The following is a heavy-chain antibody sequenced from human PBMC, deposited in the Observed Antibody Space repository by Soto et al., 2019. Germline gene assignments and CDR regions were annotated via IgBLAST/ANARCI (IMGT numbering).Heavy chain of an antibody. CDR2: IIPIFGTA. V-gene: IGHV1-69*13. CDR1: GGTFSSYA. D-gene: IGHD3-3*01. CDR3: ARALRDTIFGVVIENYYYYGMDV. Sequence: ASVKVSCKASGGTFSSYAISWVRQAPGQGLEWMGGIIPIFGTANYAQKFQGRVTITADESTSTAYMELSSLRSEDTAVYYCARALRDTIFGVVIENYYYYGMDVWGQGTTVTVSS. J-gene: IGHJ6*02.